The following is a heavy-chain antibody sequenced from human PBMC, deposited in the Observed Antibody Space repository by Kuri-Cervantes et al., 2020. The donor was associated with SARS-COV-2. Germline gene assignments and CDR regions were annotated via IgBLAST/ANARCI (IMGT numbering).Heavy chain of an antibody. CDR2: ISSSSSYI. V-gene: IGHV3-21*01. CDR1: GFTFSSYA. D-gene: IGHD5-24*01. CDR3: ARVGRWLQSTPFDY. Sequence: GGSLRLSCAASGFTFSSYAMSWVRQAPGKGLEWVSSISSSSSYIYYADSVKGRFTISRDNAKNSLYLQMNSLRAEDTAVYYCARVGRWLQSTPFDYWGQGTLVTVSS. J-gene: IGHJ4*02.